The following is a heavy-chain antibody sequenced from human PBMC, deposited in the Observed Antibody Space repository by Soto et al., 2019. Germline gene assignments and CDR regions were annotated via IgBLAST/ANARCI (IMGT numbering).Heavy chain of an antibody. CDR3: AGDPDSHYNDSHASSYP. Sequence: QVQLVQSGAEVKKPGSSVKVSCKASGGTFSTYTITWVRQAPGQGLEWMGRIIPIIGIINYAQKFQGRVTITADKCTGTAHMELTRLRSDDTAVYYCAGDPDSHYNDSHASSYPWGQGTLVTVSS. V-gene: IGHV1-69*08. D-gene: IGHD3-22*01. J-gene: IGHJ5*02. CDR2: IIPIIGII. CDR1: GGTFSTYT.